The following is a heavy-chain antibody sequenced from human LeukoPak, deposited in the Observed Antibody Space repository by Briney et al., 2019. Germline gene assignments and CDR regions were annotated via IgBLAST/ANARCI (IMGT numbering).Heavy chain of an antibody. CDR3: ARVTWYDSSGYPEY. CDR1: GYIFTGYY. J-gene: IGHJ4*02. Sequence: ASVKVSCKASGYIFTGYYMHWVRQAPGQGLEWMGWINPSSGGTNSAPNLQGRVTMTRDTSISTAYVELSSLRSDDTAVYYCARVTWYDSSGYPEYWGQGTLVTVSS. CDR2: INPSSGGT. V-gene: IGHV1-2*02. D-gene: IGHD3-22*01.